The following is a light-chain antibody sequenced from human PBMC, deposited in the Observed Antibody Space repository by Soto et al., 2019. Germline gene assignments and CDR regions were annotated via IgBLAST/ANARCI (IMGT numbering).Light chain of an antibody. CDR2: EVT. CDR3: SSYTTSSTRV. V-gene: IGLV2-14*01. Sequence: QSVLTQPASVSGSPGQSIAISCTGSSSDVGIYNYVSWYQQHPGKVPKLIIYEVTNRPSGVSNRFSGSMSGNTASLTISGLQAEDEADYYCSSYTTSSTRVFGTGTKVTVL. CDR1: SSDVGIYNY. J-gene: IGLJ1*01.